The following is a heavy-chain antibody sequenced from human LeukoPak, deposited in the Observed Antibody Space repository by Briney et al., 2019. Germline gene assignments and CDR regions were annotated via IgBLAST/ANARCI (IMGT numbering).Heavy chain of an antibody. V-gene: IGHV4-59*01. J-gene: IGHJ3*02. CDR1: GGSITDYY. Sequence: PSETLSLTCTVSGGSITDYYWSWIRQAPGKGLDWIGSIYYSGSTNYNPSLRSRVTLSVDTSKNQFSLKLSSVTAADTAVYYCARLHSSGWYALDAFDIWGQGTMVTVSS. D-gene: IGHD6-19*01. CDR3: ARLHSSGWYALDAFDI. CDR2: IYYSGST.